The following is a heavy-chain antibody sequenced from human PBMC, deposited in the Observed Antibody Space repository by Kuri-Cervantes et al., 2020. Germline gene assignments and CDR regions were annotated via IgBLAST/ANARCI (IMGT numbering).Heavy chain of an antibody. Sequence: GSLRLSCAVYGGSLSGYYWSWIRQPPGKGLEWIGEINHSGSTNYNPSLKSRVTISVDTSKNQFSLKLSSVTAADTAVYYCARISGSRYYYYMDVWGKGTTVTVSS. CDR3: ARISGSRYYYYMDV. V-gene: IGHV4-34*01. J-gene: IGHJ6*03. CDR1: GGSLSGYY. CDR2: INHSGST. D-gene: IGHD1-26*01.